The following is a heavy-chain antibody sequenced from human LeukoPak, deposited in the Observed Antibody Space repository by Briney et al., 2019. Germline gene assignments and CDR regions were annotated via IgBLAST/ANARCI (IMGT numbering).Heavy chain of an antibody. D-gene: IGHD6-19*01. CDR3: AKDNFPRSGWCLSRKLYAFDI. V-gene: IGHV3-9*01. CDR1: GFTFDDYA. CDR2: ISWKSGSI. Sequence: GGSLRLSRAASGFTFDDYAMLWVRQAPGEGLVGGSGISWKSGSIGYADSVKSRFTISRDNAKNFLYLQMNSLRAEDTAVYYCAKDNFPRSGWCLSRKLYAFDIWGQGTMVTVSS. J-gene: IGHJ3*02.